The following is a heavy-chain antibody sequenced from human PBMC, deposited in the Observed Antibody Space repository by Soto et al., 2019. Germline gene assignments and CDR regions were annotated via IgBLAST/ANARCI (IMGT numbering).Heavy chain of an antibody. V-gene: IGHV4-31*02. D-gene: IGHD3-22*01. CDR1: GGPISSGGYY. CDR2: IYYSGST. Sequence: SETLSLTCTLSGGPISSGGYYWSWIRQHPGKGLEWIGYIYYSGSTYYNPSLKSRVTISVDTSKNQFSLKLSSVTAADTAVYYCARVGNYDSSGFDYWGQGTLVTVSS. CDR3: ARVGNYDSSGFDY. J-gene: IGHJ4*02.